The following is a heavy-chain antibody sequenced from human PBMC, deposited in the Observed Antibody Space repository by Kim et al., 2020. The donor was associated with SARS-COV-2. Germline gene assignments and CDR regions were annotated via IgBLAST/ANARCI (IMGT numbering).Heavy chain of an antibody. CDR3: ARTVEMATITWVY. D-gene: IGHD5-12*01. V-gene: IGHV4-39*01. J-gene: IGHJ4*02. Sequence: PSLKGRVTISVDTSQNHFSLNLSSVTAADTAVYYCARTVEMATITWVYWGQGTLVTVSS.